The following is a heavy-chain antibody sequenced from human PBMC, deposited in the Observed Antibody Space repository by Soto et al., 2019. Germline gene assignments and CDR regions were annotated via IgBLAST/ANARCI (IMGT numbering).Heavy chain of an antibody. CDR3: AKWNPSYTYDSSGYYQGYFDY. CDR2: ISYDGSNK. CDR1: GFTFSSYG. D-gene: IGHD3-22*01. V-gene: IGHV3-30*18. Sequence: QVQLVESGGGVVQPGRSLRLSCAASGFTFSSYGMHWVRQAPGKGLEWVAVISYDGSNKYYADSVKGRFTISRDNSKNTLYLQMNSLRAEDTALYYCAKWNPSYTYDSSGYYQGYFDYWGQGTLVTVSS. J-gene: IGHJ4*02.